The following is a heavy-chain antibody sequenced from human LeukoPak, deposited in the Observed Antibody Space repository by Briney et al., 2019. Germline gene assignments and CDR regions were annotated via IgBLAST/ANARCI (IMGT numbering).Heavy chain of an antibody. J-gene: IGHJ5*02. CDR2: MNPNSGNT. V-gene: IGHV1-8*01. Sequence: ASVKVSSKASGYTSTSYDINWGRQATGHGREGWGGMNPNSGNTGYAQKFQGRVTMTRNNSISTAYMELSSLTSKDTAVYYCARCRSPYTKVRGVIGWFDPWGQGTLVTVSS. D-gene: IGHD3-10*01. CDR3: ARCRSPYTKVRGVIGWFDP. CDR1: GYTSTSYD.